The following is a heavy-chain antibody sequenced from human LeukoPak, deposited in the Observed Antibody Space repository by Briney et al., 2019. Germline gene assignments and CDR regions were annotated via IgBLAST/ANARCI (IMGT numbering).Heavy chain of an antibody. V-gene: IGHV4-34*01. J-gene: IGHJ4*02. CDR2: INHSRST. CDR3: ARGRIARQWLDY. D-gene: IGHD6-19*01. Sequence: PSETLSLTCAVYGGSFSGYYWSWIRQPPGKGLEWIGEINHSRSTNYNPSLKSRVTISVDTSKNQFSLKLSSVTAADTAVYYCARGRIARQWLDYWGQGTLVTVSS. CDR1: GGSFSGYY.